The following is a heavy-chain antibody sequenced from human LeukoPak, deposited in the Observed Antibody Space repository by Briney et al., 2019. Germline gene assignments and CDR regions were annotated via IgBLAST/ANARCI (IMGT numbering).Heavy chain of an antibody. CDR3: ARDQEGFDY. V-gene: IGHV1-46*01. CDR1: GYSFTGYY. J-gene: IGHJ4*02. CDR2: IYPRDGST. Sequence: ASVKVSCKASGYSFTGYYIHWVRQAPGQGLEWMGMIYPRDGSTSYAQKFQGRVTVTRDTSTSTVHMELSGLRSEDTAVYYCARDQEGFDYWGQGTLVTVSS.